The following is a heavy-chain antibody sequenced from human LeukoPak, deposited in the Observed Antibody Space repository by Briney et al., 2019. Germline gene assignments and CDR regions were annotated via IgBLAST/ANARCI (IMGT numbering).Heavy chain of an antibody. Sequence: GGSLRLSCAASGFTFSSYAMQWVRQAPGKGLEWVAVISYDGSNKYYADSVKGRFTISRDNAKNSLYLQMNSLRDEDTAVYYCAFVPWTTVTTIDYWGQGTLVTVSS. CDR3: AFVPWTTVTTIDY. D-gene: IGHD4-17*01. CDR2: ISYDGSNK. J-gene: IGHJ4*02. CDR1: GFTFSSYA. V-gene: IGHV3-30-3*01.